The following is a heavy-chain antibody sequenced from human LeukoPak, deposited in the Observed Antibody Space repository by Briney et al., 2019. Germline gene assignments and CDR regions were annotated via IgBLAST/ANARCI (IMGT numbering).Heavy chain of an antibody. CDR2: ISSSSSYI. CDR3: ANGPTYYYDSSGYYPGY. CDR1: GVTFSSYS. J-gene: IGHJ4*02. Sequence: GGSLRLSCAASGVTFSSYSMNWVRQAPGKGLEWVSSISSSSSYIYYADSVKGRLTISRDNAKNSLYLQMNSLRAEDTAVYYCANGPTYYYDSSGYYPGYWGQGTPVTVSS. D-gene: IGHD3-22*01. V-gene: IGHV3-21*01.